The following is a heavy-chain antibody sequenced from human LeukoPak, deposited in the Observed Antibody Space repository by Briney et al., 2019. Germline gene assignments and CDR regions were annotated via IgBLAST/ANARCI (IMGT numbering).Heavy chain of an antibody. CDR1: GGTFISYA. CDR3: ASAYDILTGYYPFDY. J-gene: IGHJ4*02. D-gene: IGHD3-9*01. V-gene: IGHV1-69*05. Sequence: GASVKVSCKASGGTFISYAISWVRQAPGQGLEWMGRIIPIFGTANYAQKFQGRVTITTDESTSTAYMELSSLRSEDTAVYYCASAYDILTGYYPFDYWGQGTLVTVSS. CDR2: IIPIFGTA.